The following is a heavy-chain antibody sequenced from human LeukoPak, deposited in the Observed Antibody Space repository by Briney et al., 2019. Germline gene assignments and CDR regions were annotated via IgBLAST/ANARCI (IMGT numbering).Heavy chain of an antibody. CDR3: ARGIAGAVAGTSRNYYYYSYMDG. CDR2: MNPNSGNT. V-gene: IGHV1-8*01. CDR1: GYTFTSYD. D-gene: IGHD6-19*01. Sequence: GASVKVSCKASGYTFTSYDINWVRQATGQGLEWMGWMNPNSGNTGYAQKFQGRVTMTRNTSISTAYMELSSLRFEDTAVYYCARGIAGAVAGTSRNYYYYSYMDGWGKGTTVTVSS. J-gene: IGHJ6*03.